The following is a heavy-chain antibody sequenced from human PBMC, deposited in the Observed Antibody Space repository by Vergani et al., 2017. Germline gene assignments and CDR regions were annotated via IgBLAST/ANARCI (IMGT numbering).Heavy chain of an antibody. CDR1: GYSISSGYY. CDR2: IYHSGST. J-gene: IGHJ4*02. D-gene: IGHD3-22*01. V-gene: IGHV4-38-2*02. CDR3: ARDLYSYDSSGYRAY. Sequence: QVQLQESGPGLVKPSETLSLTCTVSGYSISSGYYWGWIRQPPGKGLEWIGSIYHSGSTYSNPSLKSRVTISVDTSKNQFSLNLSSVTAADTAVYYCARDLYSYDSSGYRAYWGQGTLVTVSS.